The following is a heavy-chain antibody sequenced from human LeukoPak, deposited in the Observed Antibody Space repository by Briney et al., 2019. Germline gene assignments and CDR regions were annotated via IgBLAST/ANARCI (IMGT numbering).Heavy chain of an antibody. CDR3: ARRLTQYDFFDP. V-gene: IGHV4-61*01. D-gene: IGHD2/OR15-2a*01. CDR2: IYYSGST. CDR1: GGSVSSGSYC. Sequence: SETLSLTCTVSGGSVSSGSYCWSWIRQPPGKGLEWIGYIYYSGSTNYNPSLKRRVTISVDTSKNQFSLHLNSVTPEDTAVYYCARRLTQYDFFDPWGQGILVTVSS. J-gene: IGHJ5*02.